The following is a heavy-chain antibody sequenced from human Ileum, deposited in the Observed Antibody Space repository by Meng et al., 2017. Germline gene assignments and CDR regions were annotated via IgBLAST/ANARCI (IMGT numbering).Heavy chain of an antibody. CDR2: INSDGTGT. Sequence: EVQLVESGGGLVQPGGSLRLSCEASGFTFSGYWMHWFRQGTGKSLVWLSHINSDGTGTSYAESVRGRFTISRDNAKNTLYLQMNSLTVEDTAVYYCVRDGPNYFDQWGQGTLVTVSS. CDR1: GFTFSGYW. V-gene: IGHV3-74*01. CDR3: VRDGPNYFDQ. J-gene: IGHJ4*02.